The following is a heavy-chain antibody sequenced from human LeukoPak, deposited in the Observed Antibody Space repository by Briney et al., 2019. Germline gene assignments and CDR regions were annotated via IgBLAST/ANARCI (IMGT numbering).Heavy chain of an antibody. Sequence: KTSETLSFTCTVSGGSISSSSYYWSWIRQPPGKGLEWIGEINHSGSTNYNPSLKSRVTISVDTSKNQFSLKLSSVTAADTAVYYCARAPILYCSSTSCYLDYWGQGTLVTVSS. D-gene: IGHD2-2*01. V-gene: IGHV4-39*07. CDR2: INHSGST. J-gene: IGHJ4*02. CDR1: GGSISSSSYY. CDR3: ARAPILYCSSTSCYLDY.